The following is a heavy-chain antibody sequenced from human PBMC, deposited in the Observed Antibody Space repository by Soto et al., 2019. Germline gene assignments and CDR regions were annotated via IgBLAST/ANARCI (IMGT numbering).Heavy chain of an antibody. D-gene: IGHD1-26*01. Sequence: GGSLRLSCAASGFTVSSNYMSWVRQAPGKGLEWVSVIYSGGSTYYADSVKGRFNISRDNSKNTLYLQMNSLRAEDTAVYYCARGTLPTYSGSYYFDYWGQGTLVTVSS. CDR2: IYSGGST. J-gene: IGHJ4*02. CDR1: GFTVSSNY. V-gene: IGHV3-66*01. CDR3: ARGTLPTYSGSYYFDY.